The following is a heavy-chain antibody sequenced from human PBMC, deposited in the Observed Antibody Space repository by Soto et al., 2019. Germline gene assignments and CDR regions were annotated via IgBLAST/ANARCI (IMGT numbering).Heavy chain of an antibody. CDR2: IFHSGST. Sequence: SETLSLTCAVSNGSINNGDYSWSWIRQPPGKGLEWIGYIFHSGSTNYNPSLKGRVTISLDRSMTQFSLKLRSVTAADTAVYYCARGLFSGNSYSGGWYYFDYWGQGALVTVSS. D-gene: IGHD1-26*01. CDR3: ARGLFSGNSYSGGWYYFDY. V-gene: IGHV4-30-2*01. J-gene: IGHJ4*02. CDR1: NGSINNGDYS.